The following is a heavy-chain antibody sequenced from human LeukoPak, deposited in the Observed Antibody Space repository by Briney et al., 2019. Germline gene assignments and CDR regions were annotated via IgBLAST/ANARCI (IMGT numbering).Heavy chain of an antibody. CDR2: ISSSSNYI. Sequence: PGGSLRLSCAASGFTFNSYSMNWVRQAPGKGLEWVSSISSSSNYIYYADSVKGRFTISRDNAKNSLYVQMNSLRAEDTAVYYCARDVGYCSGGSCYTYYFDYWGQGTLVTVSS. D-gene: IGHD2-15*01. CDR1: GFTFNSYS. J-gene: IGHJ4*02. CDR3: ARDVGYCSGGSCYTYYFDY. V-gene: IGHV3-21*01.